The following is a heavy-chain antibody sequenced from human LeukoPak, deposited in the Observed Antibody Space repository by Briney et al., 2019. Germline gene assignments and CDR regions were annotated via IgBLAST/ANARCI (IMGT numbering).Heavy chain of an antibody. CDR3: AKSGYNRFDY. V-gene: IGHV3-23*01. Sequence: PGGSLRLSCAASGFTFSSYGMSWVRQAPGKGLEWVSNISGSGSGRSAYYADSVKGRFTISRDSSKNTLYLQMNSLRAEDTAVYYCAKSGYNRFDYWGQGTLVTVSS. J-gene: IGHJ4*02. CDR1: GFTFSSYG. CDR2: ISGSGSGRSA. D-gene: IGHD5-24*01.